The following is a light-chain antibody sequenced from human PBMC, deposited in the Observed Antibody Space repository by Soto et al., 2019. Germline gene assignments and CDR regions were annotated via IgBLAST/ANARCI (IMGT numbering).Light chain of an antibody. CDR3: QSYDSNNQV. CDR1: SGSIASHY. Sequence: NFMLTQPHSVSESPGKTVTISCTGSSGSIASHYVQWYQQRPGSAPTTVIYENNQRPSGVPGRFSASIDSSSISASLTISGLKTEDEADYYCQSYDSNNQVFGGGTKLTVL. V-gene: IGLV6-57*02. CDR2: ENN. J-gene: IGLJ3*02.